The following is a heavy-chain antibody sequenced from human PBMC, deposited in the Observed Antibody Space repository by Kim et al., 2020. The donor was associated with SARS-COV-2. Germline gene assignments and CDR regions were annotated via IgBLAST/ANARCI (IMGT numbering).Heavy chain of an antibody. J-gene: IGHJ4*02. D-gene: IGHD3-9*01. Sequence: ASVKVSCKASGYTFTSYYMHWERQAPGQGLEWMGIINPSGGSTSYAQKFQGRVTMTRDTSTSTVYMELSSLRSEDTAVYYCAREGLRYFDWSTPENWGQGTLVTVSS. CDR2: INPSGGST. CDR3: AREGLRYFDWSTPEN. V-gene: IGHV1-46*01. CDR1: GYTFTSYY.